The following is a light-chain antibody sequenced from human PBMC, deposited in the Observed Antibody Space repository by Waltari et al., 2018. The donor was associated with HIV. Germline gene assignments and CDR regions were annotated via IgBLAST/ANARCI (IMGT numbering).Light chain of an antibody. Sequence: AIRMTQSPSSFSASTGDRVTITCLASQSLRSYLAWYQQKPGKAPKLLIYTASTLQSGVPSRFSGSGSGTDFTLTISGLQPEDSATYYCQQYNNYPLTFGGGTKVEIK. CDR2: TAS. V-gene: IGKV1-8*01. CDR3: QQYNNYPLT. CDR1: QSLRSY. J-gene: IGKJ4*01.